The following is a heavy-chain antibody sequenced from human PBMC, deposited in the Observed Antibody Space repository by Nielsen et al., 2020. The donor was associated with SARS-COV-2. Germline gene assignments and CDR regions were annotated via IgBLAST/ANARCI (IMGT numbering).Heavy chain of an antibody. Sequence: ETLSLTCTVSGDSITGHYWSWIRQSPGEGLEWLGYMLHSGSTTYNPSLKSRVTLSIDTSKNQFSLRLSSVTAADTAVYYCARGGRFGSGSYGYFDYWGQGILVTVSS. D-gene: IGHD3-10*01. J-gene: IGHJ4*02. CDR3: ARGGRFGSGSYGYFDY. V-gene: IGHV4-59*11. CDR1: GDSITGHY. CDR2: MLHSGST.